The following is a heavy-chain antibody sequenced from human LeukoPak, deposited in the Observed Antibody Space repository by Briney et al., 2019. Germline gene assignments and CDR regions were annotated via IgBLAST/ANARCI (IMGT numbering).Heavy chain of an antibody. CDR1: GFTFSSYG. J-gene: IGHJ4*02. V-gene: IGHV3-30*02. D-gene: IGHD6-13*01. CDR3: ARFKQQLVQYYFDY. CDR2: IRYDGSNK. Sequence: GSLRLSCAASGFTFSSYGMHWVRQAPGKGLEWVAFIRYDGSNKYYADSVKGRFTISRDNSKNTLYLQMNSLRAEDTAVYYCARFKQQLVQYYFDYWGQGTLVTVSS.